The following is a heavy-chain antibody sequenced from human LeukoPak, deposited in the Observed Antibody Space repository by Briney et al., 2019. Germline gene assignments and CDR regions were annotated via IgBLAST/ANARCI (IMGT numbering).Heavy chain of an antibody. CDR2: INPSGGST. D-gene: IGHD3-3*01. Sequence: RRASVKVSCKASGYTFTSYYMHWVRQAPGQGLEWMGIINPSGGSTSYAQKFQGRVTMTRDTSTSTVYMELSSLRSEDTAVYYCARAYYDFWSGYYTGYFDYWGQGTLVTVSS. CDR3: ARAYYDFWSGYYTGYFDY. CDR1: GYTFTSYY. J-gene: IGHJ4*02. V-gene: IGHV1-46*01.